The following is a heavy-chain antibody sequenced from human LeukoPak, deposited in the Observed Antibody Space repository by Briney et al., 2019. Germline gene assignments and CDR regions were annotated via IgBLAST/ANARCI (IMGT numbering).Heavy chain of an antibody. D-gene: IGHD4-17*01. CDR2: IYYSGTT. CDR3: ARSGTVTTWNY. V-gene: IGHV4-31*03. Sequence: SETLSLTCTVSGGSISSGGYYWSWIRQHPGKGLEWIGCIYYSGTTYYHPSLTSRVAISVDTSKNQFSLKLSSVTAADMAVYYCARSGTVTTWNYWGQGTLVTVSS. J-gene: IGHJ4*02. CDR1: GGSISSGGYY.